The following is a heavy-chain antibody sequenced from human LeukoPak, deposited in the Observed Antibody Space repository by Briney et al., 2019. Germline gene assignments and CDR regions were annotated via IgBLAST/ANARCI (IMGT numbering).Heavy chain of an antibody. CDR2: INHSGST. J-gene: IGHJ4*02. V-gene: IGHV4-34*01. CDR3: ARQPTYSSGWYEGAD. D-gene: IGHD6-19*01. Sequence: SETLSLTCAVYGGSFSGYYWSWIRQPPGKGLEWIGEINHSGSTNYNPSLKSRVTISVDTSKNQFSLKLSSVTAADTAVYYCARQPTYSSGWYEGADWGQGTLVTVSS. CDR1: GGSFSGYY.